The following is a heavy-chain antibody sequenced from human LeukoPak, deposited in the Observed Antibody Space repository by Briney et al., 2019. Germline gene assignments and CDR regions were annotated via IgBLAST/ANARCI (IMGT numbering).Heavy chain of an antibody. Sequence: SETLSLTCAVYGGSFSGYYWSWIRQPPGKGLEWIGEINHSGSTNYNPSLKSRVTISVDTSKNQLSLKLSSVTAADTAVYYCASLKRGYYGSGSYYTLDYWGQGTLVTVSS. J-gene: IGHJ4*02. CDR1: GGSFSGYY. V-gene: IGHV4-34*01. CDR3: ASLKRGYYGSGSYYTLDY. CDR2: INHSGST. D-gene: IGHD3-10*01.